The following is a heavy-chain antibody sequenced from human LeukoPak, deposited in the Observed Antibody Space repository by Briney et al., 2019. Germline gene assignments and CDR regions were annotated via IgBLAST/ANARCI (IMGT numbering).Heavy chain of an antibody. J-gene: IGHJ6*02. CDR1: GGTFSSYA. CDR3: ANTGYSSSWYGYYYYYYGMDV. V-gene: IGHV1-69*04. CDR2: IIPILGIA. D-gene: IGHD6-13*01. Sequence: GASVKVSCKASGGTFSSYAISWVRQAPGQGLEWMGRIIPILGIANYAQKFQGRVTITADKSTSTAYMELSSLRSEDTAVYYCANTGYSSSWYGYYYYYYGMDVWGQGTTVTVSS.